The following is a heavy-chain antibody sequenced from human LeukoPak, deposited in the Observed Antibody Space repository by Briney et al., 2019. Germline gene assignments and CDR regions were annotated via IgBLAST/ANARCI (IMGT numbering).Heavy chain of an antibody. CDR2: IGTAGDT. CDR3: ARGPVVGITGTKGYFDY. D-gene: IGHD1-7*01. Sequence: GGSLRLSCAASGFTSSTYDIHWVRQARGKGLEWVSSIGTAGDTYYAGSVRGRFTISRENVKNAFYLQMNSLRPGGTAVYYCARGPVVGITGTKGYFDYWGHGTLVTVSS. CDR1: GFTSSTYD. J-gene: IGHJ4*01. V-gene: IGHV3-13*01.